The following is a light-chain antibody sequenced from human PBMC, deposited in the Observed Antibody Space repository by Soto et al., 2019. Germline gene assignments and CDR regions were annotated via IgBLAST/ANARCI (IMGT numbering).Light chain of an antibody. V-gene: IGLV2-14*01. Sequence: QSALTQPASVSGSPGQSITISCTGTSSDIGAYNYVSWYQQHPGKAPKLMIYAVSSRPSGVSSRFSGSKSANTASLTISRLQAEDEADYYCSSYTTSSSLVFGTGTKVTVL. CDR2: AVS. J-gene: IGLJ1*01. CDR1: SSDIGAYNY. CDR3: SSYTTSSSLV.